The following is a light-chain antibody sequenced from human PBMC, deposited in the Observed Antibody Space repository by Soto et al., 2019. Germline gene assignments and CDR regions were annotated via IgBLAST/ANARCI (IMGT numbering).Light chain of an antibody. Sequence: DIQMTQSPSSLSASVGDRVTITCRASQSISNYLNWYQQKPGKAPKLLIYTASSLQSGVPSRFSGSGSGTDFTLTTSSLQPEDFATYYCQQSDSTPITFGQGTRLEIK. CDR1: QSISNY. J-gene: IGKJ5*01. CDR3: QQSDSTPIT. CDR2: TAS. V-gene: IGKV1-39*01.